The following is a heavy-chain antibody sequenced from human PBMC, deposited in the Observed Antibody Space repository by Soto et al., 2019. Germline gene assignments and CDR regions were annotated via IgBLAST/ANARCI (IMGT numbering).Heavy chain of an antibody. CDR3: ARSTVTSD. J-gene: IGHJ4*02. V-gene: IGHV3-48*03. CDR1: GFTFSSFE. Sequence: EVLLVESGGGLVRPGGSLRLSCAASGFTFSSFEMIWVRQAPGKGLEWISYISDSGRTMYYADSVKGRFTISRDNAKNSLYLQMNSLRVEDTALYYCARSTVTSDWGQGTLVTVSS. CDR2: ISDSGRTM. D-gene: IGHD4-17*01.